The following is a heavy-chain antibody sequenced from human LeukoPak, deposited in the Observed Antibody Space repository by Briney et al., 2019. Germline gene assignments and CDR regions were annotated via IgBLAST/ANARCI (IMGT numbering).Heavy chain of an antibody. Sequence: ASVKVSCKASGGTFSSYAISWVRQAPGQGLEWMGWINPNSGGTNYAQKFQGRVTMTRDTSISTAYMELSRLRSDDTAVYYCAIAYGGKFLLVGGLVGPNSGSSQSKYYYYYMDVWGKGTTVTVSS. CDR3: AIAYGGKFLLVGGLVGPNSGSSQSKYYYYYMDV. J-gene: IGHJ6*03. V-gene: IGHV1-2*02. D-gene: IGHD4-23*01. CDR2: INPNSGGT. CDR1: GGTFSSYA.